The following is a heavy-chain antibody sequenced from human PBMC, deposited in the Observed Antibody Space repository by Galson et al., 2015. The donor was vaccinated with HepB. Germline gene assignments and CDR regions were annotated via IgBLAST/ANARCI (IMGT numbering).Heavy chain of an antibody. V-gene: IGHV1-18*01. J-gene: IGHJ4*02. CDR1: GYTFTDHD. D-gene: IGHD3-22*01. CDR3: TRGAYYESSGYYAPAY. Sequence: SVKVSCKASGYTFTDHDISWVRQAPGQGLEWMGWISGHNGNTKYAQKFQGRVIMTTYTSTNTAYMELRSLRSDDTAVYYCTRGAYYESSGYYAPAYWGQGTLVTVSS. CDR2: ISGHNGNT.